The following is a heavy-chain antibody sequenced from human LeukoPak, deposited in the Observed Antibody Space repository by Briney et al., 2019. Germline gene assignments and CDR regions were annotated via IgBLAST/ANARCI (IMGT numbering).Heavy chain of an antibody. D-gene: IGHD3-10*01. V-gene: IGHV3-23*01. CDR1: GFTFSSYA. CDR3: AKQAGGSGNYYYY. Sequence: GGSLRLSCAASGFTFSSYAMRWVRQAPGKGLEWVSAISGSGGTTYYADSAKGRFTISRDNSKNTLYLQMSSLRAEDTAVYFCAKQAGGSGNYYYYLGQGTLVTVSS. J-gene: IGHJ4*02. CDR2: ISGSGGTT.